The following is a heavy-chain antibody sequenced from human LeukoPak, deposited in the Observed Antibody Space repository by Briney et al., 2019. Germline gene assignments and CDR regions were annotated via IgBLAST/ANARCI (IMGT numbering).Heavy chain of an antibody. CDR2: IDWDGDE. V-gene: IGHV2-70*20. D-gene: IGHD5-12*01. CDR1: GVSLSTSGRC. J-gene: IGHJ4*02. Sequence: SGPTLVKATQTLTLTFTFSGVSLSTSGRCVWWVRQPPGKALEWLAPIDWDGDEYYSTSLKTTLTISKDTSKNQVVLTMTTMDPVDTATYYCARSAGYDSTPDYWGQGTLVTVSS. CDR3: ARSAGYDSTPDY.